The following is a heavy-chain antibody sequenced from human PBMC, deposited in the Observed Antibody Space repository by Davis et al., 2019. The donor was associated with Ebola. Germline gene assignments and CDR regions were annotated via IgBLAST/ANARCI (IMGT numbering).Heavy chain of an antibody. V-gene: IGHV1-18*01. D-gene: IGHD1-26*01. Sequence: AASVKVSCKASGYTFKNYAISWVRQAPGQGLEWMGWFSAYNGNTNYAQILQGRVTMTTDTSTGTAYMELRNLRSYDTAVYFCARTSIVGTTTTASDIWGQGTKVTVSS. CDR3: ARTSIVGTTTTASDI. CDR2: FSAYNGNT. J-gene: IGHJ3*02. CDR1: GYTFKNYA.